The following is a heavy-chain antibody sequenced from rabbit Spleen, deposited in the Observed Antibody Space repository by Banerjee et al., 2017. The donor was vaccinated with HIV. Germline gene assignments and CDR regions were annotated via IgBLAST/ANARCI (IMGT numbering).Heavy chain of an antibody. CDR2: IDPVFGNT. CDR1: RFDFNSGG. D-gene: IGHD8-1*01. V-gene: IGHV1S47*01. Sequence: QEHLVESGGGLVQPGGSLTLSCKASRFDFNSGGVSWVRQAPGKGLEWIGYIDPVFGNTYYATWVNGRFTISSHNAQNTLYLQLNSLTAADMATYFCVRDTGSSFSSYGMDLWGQGTLVTVS. CDR3: VRDTGSSFSSYGMDL. J-gene: IGHJ6*01.